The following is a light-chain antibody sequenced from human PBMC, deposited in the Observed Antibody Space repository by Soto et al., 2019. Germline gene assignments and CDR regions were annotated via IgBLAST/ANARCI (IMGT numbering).Light chain of an antibody. Sequence: EFVLPQPPAPLPFLPGEKAPLPARASQSVGGRYLAWYQQKPGQAPRLRMSGTSNRATGIPDRFSGSGSGTDFTLTISRLEPEDFALYICHQYDGSPSTFGQGTRLDIK. J-gene: IGKJ1*01. CDR3: HQYDGSPST. CDR1: QSVGGRY. CDR2: GTS. V-gene: IGKV3-20*01.